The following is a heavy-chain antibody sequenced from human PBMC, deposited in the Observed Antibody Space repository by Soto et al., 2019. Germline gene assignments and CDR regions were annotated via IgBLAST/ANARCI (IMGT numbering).Heavy chain of an antibody. CDR1: GYTFTSYG. J-gene: IGHJ6*02. CDR3: ARYHVVRGVIPYYYYGMDV. V-gene: IGHV1-18*01. Sequence: QVQLVQSGAEVKKPGASVKVSCKASGYTFTSYGISWVRQAPGQGLEWMGWISAYNGNTNYAQKLPGRVTMTTDTSTSTAYMELRSLRSDDTAVYYCARYHVVRGVIPYYYYGMDVWGQGTTVTVSS. D-gene: IGHD3-10*01. CDR2: ISAYNGNT.